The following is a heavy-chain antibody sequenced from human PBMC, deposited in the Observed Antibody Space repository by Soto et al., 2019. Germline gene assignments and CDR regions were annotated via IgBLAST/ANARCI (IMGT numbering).Heavy chain of an antibody. V-gene: IGHV4-59*08. Sequence: SETLSLTCTVSGGSISRYYWSWIRQPPGKGLEWIGYISYSGSTHYNPSLESRVTISVDMSKNQFSLKLSSVTAADTAVYYCARSLVGSSFDYWGQGTLVTVSS. CDR3: ARSLVGSSFDY. CDR1: GGSISRYY. CDR2: ISYSGST. J-gene: IGHJ4*02. D-gene: IGHD2-21*01.